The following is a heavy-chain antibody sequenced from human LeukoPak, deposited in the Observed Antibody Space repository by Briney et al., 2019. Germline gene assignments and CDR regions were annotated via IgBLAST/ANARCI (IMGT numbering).Heavy chain of an antibody. CDR3: ARVGDYSNHYIGSLYYYYMDV. J-gene: IGHJ6*03. CDR2: ISAYNGNT. CDR1: GYTFTSYG. Sequence: ASVKVSCKASGYTFTSYGISWVRQAPGQGLEWMGWISAYNGNTNYAQKLQGRVTMTTDTSTSTAYMELRSLRSDDTAVYYCARVGDYSNHYIGSLYYYYMDVWGKGTTVTVSS. V-gene: IGHV1-18*01. D-gene: IGHD4-11*01.